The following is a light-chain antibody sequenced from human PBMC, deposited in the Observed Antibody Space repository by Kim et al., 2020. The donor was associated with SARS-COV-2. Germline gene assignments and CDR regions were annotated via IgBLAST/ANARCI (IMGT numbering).Light chain of an antibody. CDR3: QQRSNWPPIT. J-gene: IGKJ5*01. CDR2: DAS. Sequence: PGKNAPPSGRASKSVRSHLAWYQQKPGQAPRLLIYDASNRATGIPARFSGSGSGTDFTLTISSLEPEDFAVYYCQQRSNWPPITFGQGTRLEIK. V-gene: IGKV3-11*01. CDR1: KSVRSH.